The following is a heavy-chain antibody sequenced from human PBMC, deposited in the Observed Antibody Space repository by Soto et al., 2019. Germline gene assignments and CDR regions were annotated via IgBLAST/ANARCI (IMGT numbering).Heavy chain of an antibody. CDR2: ISQSGNT. D-gene: IGHD6-6*01. CDR1: SGSFSGYY. CDR3: ARAPKVSGSSQTRPDF. V-gene: IGHV4-34*01. J-gene: IGHJ4*02. Sequence: SETLSLTCSIYSGSFSGYYWSWIRQPPGKGLGWIGEISQSGNTNYSPSLKSRVSISIDTSKKQFSLNLASVSAADTAVYYCARAPKVSGSSQTRPDFWGQGTLVTVSS.